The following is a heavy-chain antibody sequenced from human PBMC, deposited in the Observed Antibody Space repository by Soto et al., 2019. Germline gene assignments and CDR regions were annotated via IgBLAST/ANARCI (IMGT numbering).Heavy chain of an antibody. V-gene: IGHV1-46*03. CDR2: INPSGGST. J-gene: IGHJ6*03. D-gene: IGHD1-7*01. CDR3: ARAGSITGTIHISPTPSLTVENYYYMDV. CDR1: GYTFTSYY. Sequence: ASVKVSCKASGYTFTSYYMHWVRQAPGQGLEWMGIINPSGGSTSYAQKFQGRVTMTRDTSTSTVYMELSSLRSEEPAVYYCARAGSITGTIHISPTPSLTVENYYYMDVWGKGTTVTVSS.